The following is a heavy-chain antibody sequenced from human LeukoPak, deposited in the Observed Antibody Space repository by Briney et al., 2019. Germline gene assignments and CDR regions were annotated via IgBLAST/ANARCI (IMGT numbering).Heavy chain of an antibody. Sequence: PGGSLRLSCAASGFTFSSYSMNWVRQAPGKGLEWVSSISSSSSYIYYADSVKGRFTISRDNAKNSLYLQMNSLRAEDTAVYYCAKMYQLHNWFDPWGQGTLVTVSS. CDR2: ISSSSSYI. D-gene: IGHD2-2*01. J-gene: IGHJ5*02. CDR1: GFTFSSYS. CDR3: AKMYQLHNWFDP. V-gene: IGHV3-21*01.